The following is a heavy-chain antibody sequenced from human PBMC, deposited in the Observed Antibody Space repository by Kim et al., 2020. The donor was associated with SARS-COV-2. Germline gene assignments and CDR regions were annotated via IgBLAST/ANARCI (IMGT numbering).Heavy chain of an antibody. Sequence: YAQKLQGRVTMTPGTSTSTAYMELRSLRSDDTAVYYCARDFTAMVETFDYWGQGTLVTVSS. V-gene: IGHV1-18*01. D-gene: IGHD5-18*01. J-gene: IGHJ4*02. CDR3: ARDFTAMVETFDY.